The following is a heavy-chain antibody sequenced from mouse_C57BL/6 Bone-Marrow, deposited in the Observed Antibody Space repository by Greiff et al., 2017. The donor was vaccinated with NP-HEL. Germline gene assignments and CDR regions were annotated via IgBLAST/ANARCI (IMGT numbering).Heavy chain of an antibody. CDR3: ARSRSYYGSSYDYFDY. CDR2: IYPRDGST. V-gene: IGHV1-85*01. Sequence: QVQLQQSGPELVKPGASVKLSCKASGYTFTSYDINWVKQRPGQGLEWIGWIYPRDGSTKYNEKFKGKATLTVDTSSSTAYMELNSLKSEDSAVYFWARSRSYYGSSYDYFDYWGQGTTLTVSS. J-gene: IGHJ2*01. CDR1: GYTFTSYD. D-gene: IGHD1-1*01.